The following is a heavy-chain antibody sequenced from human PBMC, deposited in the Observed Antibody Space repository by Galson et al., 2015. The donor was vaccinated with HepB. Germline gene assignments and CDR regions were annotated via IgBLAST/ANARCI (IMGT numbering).Heavy chain of an antibody. J-gene: IGHJ2*01. CDR1: GFTFSDYH. Sequence: SLRLSCAASGFTFSDYHISWIRQAPGKGLEWVSYISSSSSILYYADSVKGRFTIYRDDAKKSVYLQMNDLRVEDTAVYYCARPANGMNWYFDLWGRGTLVTVSS. CDR3: ARPANGMNWYFDL. D-gene: IGHD2-8*01. CDR2: ISSSSSIL. V-gene: IGHV3-11*01.